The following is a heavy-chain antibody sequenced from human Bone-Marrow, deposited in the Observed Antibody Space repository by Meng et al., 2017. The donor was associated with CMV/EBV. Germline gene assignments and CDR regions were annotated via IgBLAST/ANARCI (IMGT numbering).Heavy chain of an antibody. V-gene: IGHV3-48*04. CDR3: ARDAYEQWTYTLYGMDV. CDR1: GFTVSSNY. CDR2: ISTRSNTI. J-gene: IGHJ6*02. D-gene: IGHD6-19*01. Sequence: GESLKISCTASGFTVSSNYMSWVRQAPGKGLQWVSYISTRSNTIYYADSLRGRFTISRDDAKNSLYLQMNSLRAEGTAVYYCARDAYEQWTYTLYGMDVWGQGTTVTVSS.